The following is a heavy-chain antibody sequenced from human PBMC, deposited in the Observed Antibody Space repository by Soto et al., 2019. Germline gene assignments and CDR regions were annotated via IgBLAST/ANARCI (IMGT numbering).Heavy chain of an antibody. J-gene: IGHJ4*02. CDR3: AKDVLFCSGGSCLVGPAYKYDR. Sequence: PGGSLRLSCVASGFTFSNSGMHWVRQAPGKGLEWVAGIDYNEINQYYIDSVTGRFTMSRDNSKDMLSLQRNSLRFEDTGVYYCAKDVLFCSGGSCLVGPAYKYDRWGQGTLVTVSS. V-gene: IGHV3-33*03. CDR2: IDYNEINQ. D-gene: IGHD2-15*01. CDR1: GFTFSNSG.